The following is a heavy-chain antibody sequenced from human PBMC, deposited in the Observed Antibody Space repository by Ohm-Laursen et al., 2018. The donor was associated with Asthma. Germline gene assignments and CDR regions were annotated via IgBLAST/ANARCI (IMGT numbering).Heavy chain of an antibody. Sequence: SDTLSLTCALSGASFSTYYWGWIRQPPGKGLGWIGYIYSTGSTNYNPSLESRVTISIDTSTNQFSLKLSSVTAADTAVYYCARDPGYSSGWSNDAFDIWGQGTMVTVSS. J-gene: IGHJ3*02. CDR1: GASFSTYY. CDR2: IYSTGST. D-gene: IGHD6-19*01. CDR3: ARDPGYSSGWSNDAFDI. V-gene: IGHV4-59*01.